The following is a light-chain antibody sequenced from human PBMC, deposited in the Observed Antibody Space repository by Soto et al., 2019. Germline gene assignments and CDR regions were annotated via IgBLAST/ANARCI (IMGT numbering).Light chain of an antibody. Sequence: QSALTQPASVSGSPGQSITISCTGTSSDVGSYNLVSWYQQHPGKAPKLMIYEGSKRPSGVSNRFSGSKSGNTASLTISGLQAEDEADYHCCSYVGSNTYVFGTGTKLTVL. J-gene: IGLJ1*01. V-gene: IGLV2-23*01. CDR1: SSDVGSYNL. CDR2: EGS. CDR3: CSYVGSNTYV.